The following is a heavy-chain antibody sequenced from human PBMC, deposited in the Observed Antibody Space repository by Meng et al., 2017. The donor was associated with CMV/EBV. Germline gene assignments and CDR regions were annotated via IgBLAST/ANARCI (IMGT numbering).Heavy chain of an antibody. V-gene: IGHV3-53*01. Sequence: GESLKISCAASGFTVSSNYMSWVRQAPGKGLEGVSVIYSGGSTYYADSVKGRFTISRDNSKNTLYLQMNSLRAEDTAVYYCARDCSSTSCYYLGGMDVWGQGTTVTVSS. CDR3: ARDCSSTSCYYLGGMDV. CDR2: IYSGGST. D-gene: IGHD2-2*01. J-gene: IGHJ6*02. CDR1: GFTVSSNY.